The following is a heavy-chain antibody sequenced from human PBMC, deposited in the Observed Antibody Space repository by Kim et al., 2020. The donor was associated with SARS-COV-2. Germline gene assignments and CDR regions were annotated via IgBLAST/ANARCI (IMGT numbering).Heavy chain of an antibody. CDR1: GFTFSKAW. J-gene: IGHJ6*02. D-gene: IGHD2-2*01. CDR3: TTNLENIPGRRGHSYYSYGMDV. V-gene: IGHV3-15*01. Sequence: GGSLRLSCAASGFTFSKAWMSWVRQAPGKGMEWIGRIKSKTDGGTTDYAAPVKGRFTISRDDSKNTLYLQMNSLKTEDTAVYYCTTNLENIPGRRGHSYYSYGMDVWGQGTTVTVSS. CDR2: IKSKTDGGTT.